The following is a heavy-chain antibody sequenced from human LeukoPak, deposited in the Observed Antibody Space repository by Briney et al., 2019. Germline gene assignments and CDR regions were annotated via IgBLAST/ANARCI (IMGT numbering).Heavy chain of an antibody. CDR1: GGSISSYY. J-gene: IGHJ6*03. CDR3: AREGGGVWANYYYYYMDV. D-gene: IGHD3-16*01. CDR2: IYTSGST. Sequence: SETLSLTCTVSGGSISSYYWSWIRQPAGKGLEWIGRIYTSGSTNYNPSLKSRVTMSVDTSKNQFSRKLSAVTGADTAVYYCAREGGGVWANYYYYYMDVWGKGTTVTISS. V-gene: IGHV4-4*07.